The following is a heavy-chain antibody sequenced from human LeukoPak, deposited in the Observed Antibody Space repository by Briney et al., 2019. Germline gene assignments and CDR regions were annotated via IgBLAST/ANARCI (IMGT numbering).Heavy chain of an antibody. V-gene: IGHV3-23*01. CDR1: GFTFSSYA. CDR3: AKAPGYYPKIFDY. CDR2: ISGSGGRT. Sequence: TGGSLRLSCAASGFTFSSYAMSWVRQAPGKGLEWVSAISGSGGRTYYADSVEGRFTISRDNSKNTLYLQMNSLGAEDTAVYYCAKAPGYYPKIFDYWGQGTLVTVSS. J-gene: IGHJ4*02. D-gene: IGHD3-22*01.